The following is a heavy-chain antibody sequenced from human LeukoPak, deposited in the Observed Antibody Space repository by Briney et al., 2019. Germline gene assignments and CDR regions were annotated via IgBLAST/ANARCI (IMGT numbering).Heavy chain of an antibody. CDR2: INHSGST. J-gene: IGHJ6*03. CDR1: XFF. V-gene: IGHV4-34*01. Sequence: XFFXGWIRQPPGXXXEWIGEINHSGSTNYNPSLKSRVTISVDTSKKXFSLKLSSVTAADTAVYYCXXXXXXXXXXXXXXXMDVXGXXXXVTAS. CDR3: XXXXXXXXXXXXXXXMDV.